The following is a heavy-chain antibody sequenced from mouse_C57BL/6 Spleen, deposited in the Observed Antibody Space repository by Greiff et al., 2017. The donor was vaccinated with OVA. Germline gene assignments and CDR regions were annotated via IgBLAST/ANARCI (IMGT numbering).Heavy chain of an antibody. CDR2: IWRGGST. D-gene: IGHD2-1*01. Sequence: VQLQQSGPGLVQPSQSLSITCTVSGFSLTSYGVHWVRQSPGKGLEWLGVIWRGGSTDYNAAFMSRLSITKDNSKSQVFFKLNSLQADDTAIYYCAKNFRNYEAMDYWGQGTSVTVSS. V-gene: IGHV2-5*01. CDR1: GFSLTSYG. CDR3: AKNFRNYEAMDY. J-gene: IGHJ4*01.